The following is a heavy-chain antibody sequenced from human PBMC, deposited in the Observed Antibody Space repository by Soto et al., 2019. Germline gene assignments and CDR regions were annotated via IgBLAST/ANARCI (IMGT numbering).Heavy chain of an antibody. CDR3: ARENSIASLSYYYGMEV. CDR2: IIPMFGTT. CDR1: GGTFTGNP. Sequence: QVQLVQSGAEVKKPGSSVKVSCKASGGTFTGNPISWVRQAPGRGLEWMGGIIPMFGTTNYAQKFQGRVTITADESTTTAYIELNSLRSEDTAVYYCARENSIASLSYYYGMEVWGQGTRVTVSS. D-gene: IGHD6-6*01. V-gene: IGHV1-69*01. J-gene: IGHJ6*02.